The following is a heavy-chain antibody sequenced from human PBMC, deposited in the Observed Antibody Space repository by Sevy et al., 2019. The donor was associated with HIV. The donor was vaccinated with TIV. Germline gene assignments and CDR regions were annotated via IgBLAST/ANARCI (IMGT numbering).Heavy chain of an antibody. CDR2: IYYSGST. D-gene: IGHD3-10*01. CDR1: GDSISSSSYY. V-gene: IGHV4-39*01. Sequence: SETLSLTCTVSGDSISSSSYYWGWIRQPPGKGLEWIGSIYYSGSTYYSPSFKSRVTISVDTSKNQFSLKLSSVTAADTAVYYCARQEPITMVRGVITPGQFDPWGQGTLVTVSS. CDR3: ARQEPITMVRGVITPGQFDP. J-gene: IGHJ5*02.